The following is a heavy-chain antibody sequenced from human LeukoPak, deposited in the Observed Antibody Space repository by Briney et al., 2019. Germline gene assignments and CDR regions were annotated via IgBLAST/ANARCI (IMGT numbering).Heavy chain of an antibody. CDR3: AKVPNTGWHGAFDY. J-gene: IGHJ4*02. CDR1: GFTFSSYG. V-gene: IGHV3-30*18. Sequence: GGSLRLSCAASGFTFSSYGMHWVRQAPGKGLEWVALISYDGTNTYYADSVKGRFTISRDNSKDTLYLQMDSLRPDDTAVYYCAKVPNTGWHGAFDYWGQGTLVTVSS. CDR2: ISYDGTNT. D-gene: IGHD6-19*01.